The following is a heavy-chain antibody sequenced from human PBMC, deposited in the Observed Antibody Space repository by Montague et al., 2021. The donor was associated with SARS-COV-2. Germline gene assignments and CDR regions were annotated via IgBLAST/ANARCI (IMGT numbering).Heavy chain of an antibody. CDR1: GGPFSGYY. J-gene: IGHJ4*02. CDR2: INHSGST. D-gene: IGHD4-17*01. Sequence: SETLSLTCAVYGGPFSGYYWSWIRQPPGKGLEWIGEINHSGSTNYNPSLKSRVTISVDTSKNQFSLKLSSVTAADTAVYYCARGSTVTHYWGQGTLVTVSP. V-gene: IGHV4-34*01. CDR3: ARGSTVTHY.